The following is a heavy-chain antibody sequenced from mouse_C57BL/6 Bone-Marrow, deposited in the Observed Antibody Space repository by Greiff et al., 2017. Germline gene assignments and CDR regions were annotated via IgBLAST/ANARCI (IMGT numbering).Heavy chain of an antibody. V-gene: IGHV1-62-2*01. CDR3: ARHEEGGGYYVYAMDY. J-gene: IGHJ4*01. CDR1: GYTFTEYT. D-gene: IGHD2-3*01. Sequence: VQLQESGAELVKPGASVKLSCKASGYTFTEYTIHWVKQRSGQGLEWIGWFYPGSGSIKYNEKFKDKATLTADKSSSTVYMELSRLTSEDSAVYFCARHEEGGGYYVYAMDYWGQGTSVTVSA. CDR2: FYPGSGSI.